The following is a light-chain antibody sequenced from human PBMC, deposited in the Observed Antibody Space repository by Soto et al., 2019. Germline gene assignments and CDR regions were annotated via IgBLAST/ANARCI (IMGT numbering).Light chain of an antibody. J-gene: IGLJ3*02. V-gene: IGLV2-8*01. CDR1: SSDVGGYNY. CDR3: SLYAGIQTL. CDR2: EVS. Sequence: QSALTQPPSASGSPGQSVAISCTGTSSDVGGYNYVSWYQQHPGKAPKLMIYEVSKRPSGVPDRFSGSKSGNTASLTVSGLQAEDEADYYLSLYAGIQTLFGGGTKVTVL.